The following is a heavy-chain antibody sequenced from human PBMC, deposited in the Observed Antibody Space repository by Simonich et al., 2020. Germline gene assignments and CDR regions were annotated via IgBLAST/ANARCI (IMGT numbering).Heavy chain of an antibody. CDR3: ARTYSGSYYYFDY. D-gene: IGHD1-26*01. J-gene: IGHJ4*02. CDR1: GYTFTSYD. V-gene: IGHV1-8*03. Sequence: QVQLVQSGAEVKKPGASVKVSCKASGYTFTSYDINWVRQATGQGLELMKWMNPNSGKTVYAQKFQGRVTSNRNTSISTAYMELSSLRSEDTAVYYCARTYSGSYYYFDYWGQGTLVTVSS. CDR2: MNPNSGKT.